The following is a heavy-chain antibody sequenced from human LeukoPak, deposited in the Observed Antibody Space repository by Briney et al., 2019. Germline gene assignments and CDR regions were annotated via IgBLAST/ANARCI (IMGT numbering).Heavy chain of an antibody. J-gene: IGHJ3*02. CDR1: GGSISSYY. Sequence: KPSETLSLTCTVSGGSISSYYWSWIRQPPGKGLEWIGYIYYSGSTNYNPSLKSRATISVDTSKNQFSLKLTSVTAADTAVYYCARATAFFDIWGQGTMVTVSS. V-gene: IGHV4-59*01. CDR2: IYYSGST. CDR3: ARATAFFDI.